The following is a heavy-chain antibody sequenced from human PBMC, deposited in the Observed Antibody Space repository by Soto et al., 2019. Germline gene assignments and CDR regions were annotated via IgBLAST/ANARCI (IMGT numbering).Heavy chain of an antibody. Sequence: SETLSLAFDFSSDAVTVNYLSLIRQSPEKGLEWFGYMHYTGFSFSNPSLKCRVAMSADKSKNEFTLQLTSVTAADTAVYYRASSSGNAWYTYWGQG. CDR2: MHYTGFS. CDR1: SDAVTVNY. CDR3: ASSSGNAWYTY. V-gene: IGHV4-59*02. J-gene: IGHJ4*02. D-gene: IGHD6-13*01.